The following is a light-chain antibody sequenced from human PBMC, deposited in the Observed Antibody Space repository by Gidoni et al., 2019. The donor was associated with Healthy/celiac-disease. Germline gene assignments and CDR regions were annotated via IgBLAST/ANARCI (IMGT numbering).Light chain of an antibody. Sequence: QSALTQPASVSGSPGQSIPISCTGTSSDVGSYNLVSWYQQHPGKALKLMIYEGSKRPSGVSNRFSGSKSGNTASLTISGLQAEDEADYYCCSYAGSSTVVFGGGTKLTVL. CDR2: EGS. V-gene: IGLV2-23*01. CDR1: SSDVGSYNL. CDR3: CSYAGSSTVV. J-gene: IGLJ2*01.